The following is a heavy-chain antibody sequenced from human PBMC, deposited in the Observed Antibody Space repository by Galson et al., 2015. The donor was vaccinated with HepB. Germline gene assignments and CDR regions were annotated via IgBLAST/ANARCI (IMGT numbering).Heavy chain of an antibody. CDR1: GGTLSTYA. CDR2: IIDVLGLT. Sequence: SVKVSCKASGGTLSTYAITWVRQAPGQGLEWMGRIIDVLGLTNYAQKLQGRVTITADTSTSTAYMELSSLTAEDTAVYYCARPDKTIVEGGTADASHFWGQGTLVIVSS. CDR3: ARPDKTIVEGGTADASHF. V-gene: IGHV1-69*04. D-gene: IGHD2-21*02. J-gene: IGHJ3*01.